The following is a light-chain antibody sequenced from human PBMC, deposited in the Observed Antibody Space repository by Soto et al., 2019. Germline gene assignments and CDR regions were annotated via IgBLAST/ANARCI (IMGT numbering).Light chain of an antibody. CDR2: EVT. CDR3: SSHAGDNAFYV. V-gene: IGLV2-14*01. CDR1: GSDIGAYDY. Sequence: QSVLTQPASVSGSPGQSITISCTGTGSDIGAYDYVSWYQQYPGRVPKLIIHEVTNRPSGVSDRFSGSKSGNTASLTISGLQTEDEADYYCSSHAGDNAFYVFGTGTKLTVL. J-gene: IGLJ1*01.